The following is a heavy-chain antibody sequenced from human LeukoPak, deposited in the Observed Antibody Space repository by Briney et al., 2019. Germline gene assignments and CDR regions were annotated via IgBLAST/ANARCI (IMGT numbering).Heavy chain of an antibody. CDR1: GFTFSSDW. D-gene: IGHD5-24*01. CDR3: ARAGDGYNM. J-gene: IGHJ4*02. CDR2: IKEDGSES. V-gene: IGHV3-7*03. Sequence: GGSLRLSCAVSGFTFSSDWMAWVRQAPGKGLEWVANIKEDGSESYYVDSVKGRFTISRDNTKNSLYLQMNSLRAEDTAVYYCARAGDGYNMWGQGTLVTVSS.